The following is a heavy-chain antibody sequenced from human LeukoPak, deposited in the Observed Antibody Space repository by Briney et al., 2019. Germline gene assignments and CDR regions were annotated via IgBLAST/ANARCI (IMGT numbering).Heavy chain of an antibody. Sequence: PGGSLRLSCAASGFIFSSYAMNWVRQAPGKGLEWVSVIYSGGSTNYADSVKGRFTISRDNSKNTLYLQMNSLRAEDTAVYYCIYGYTLDFWGQGTLVTVSS. D-gene: IGHD5-18*01. V-gene: IGHV3-53*01. CDR2: IYSGGST. CDR1: GFIFSSYA. J-gene: IGHJ4*02. CDR3: IYGYTLDF.